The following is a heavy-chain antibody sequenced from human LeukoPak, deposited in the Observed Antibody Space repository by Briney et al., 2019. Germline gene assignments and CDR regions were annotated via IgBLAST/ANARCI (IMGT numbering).Heavy chain of an antibody. D-gene: IGHD3-22*01. CDR3: ARDPGYHDSSGSFDY. V-gene: IGHV3-48*01. CDR2: ISSSSSTI. Sequence: PGGSLRLSCAASGFTFSSYSMNWVRQAPGKGLEWVSYISSSSSTIYYADSVKGRFTISRDNAKNSLYLQMNSLRAEDTAVYYCARDPGYHDSSGSFDYWGQGTLVTVSS. J-gene: IGHJ4*02. CDR1: GFTFSSYS.